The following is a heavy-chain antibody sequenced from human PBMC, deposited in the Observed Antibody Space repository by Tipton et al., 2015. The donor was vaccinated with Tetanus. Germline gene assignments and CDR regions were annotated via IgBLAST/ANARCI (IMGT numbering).Heavy chain of an antibody. J-gene: IGHJ4*02. V-gene: IGHV4-61*01. D-gene: IGHD3-3*01. Sequence: LVQPTETLSLTCTVSGGSIRSDNYYWNWIRQPPGKGLEWLAYISNSGSSNSNYPLKSRITVSQDTSKNQFSLRLTSVTAADTAVYYCARANYEFPKKGPFDSWGQGALVIASS. CDR2: ISNSGSS. CDR1: GGSIRSDNYY. CDR3: ARANYEFPKKGPFDS.